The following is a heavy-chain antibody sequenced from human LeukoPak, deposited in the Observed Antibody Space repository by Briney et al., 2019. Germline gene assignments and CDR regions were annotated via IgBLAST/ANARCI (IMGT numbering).Heavy chain of an antibody. CDR3: ARDNTVGDYAWWFDP. V-gene: IGHV1-46*01. D-gene: IGHD4-23*01. J-gene: IGHJ5*02. CDR2: ISPSGSST. Sequence: GSVKVSCKASGYAFPRHYMHWVRQAPGQGLEWMGLISPSGSSTIYAQKFQGRVTMTRDMSTSTDYMELSSLRSEDTAVYYCARDNTVGDYAWWFDPWGQGTLVTVSS. CDR1: GYAFPRHY.